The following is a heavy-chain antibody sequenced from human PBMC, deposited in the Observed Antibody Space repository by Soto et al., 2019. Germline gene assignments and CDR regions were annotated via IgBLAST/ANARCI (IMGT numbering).Heavy chain of an antibody. CDR2: IYPGDSDT. CDR1: GYSFTSYW. Sequence: PGESLQISCKGSGYSFTSYWIGWVRQMTGKGLEWMGIIYPGDSDTRYSPSFQGQVTISADKSISTAYLQWSSLKASDTAMYYCARAYDSSGYTSFDYWGQGTLVTVSS. V-gene: IGHV5-51*01. J-gene: IGHJ4*02. CDR3: ARAYDSSGYTSFDY. D-gene: IGHD3-22*01.